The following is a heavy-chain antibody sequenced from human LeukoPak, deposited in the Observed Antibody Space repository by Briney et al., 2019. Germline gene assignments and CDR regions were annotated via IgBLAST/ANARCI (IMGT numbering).Heavy chain of an antibody. V-gene: IGHV3-23*01. Sequence: GGSLRLSCAASGFTFSTYGMIWVRQPPGKGLEWVSSIFPSGGEIHYADSVKGRFTISRDNSKNTLYLQMNSLRAEDTAVYYCARVLGVMRDYYDSSSDYYPDYWGQGTLVTVSS. D-gene: IGHD3-22*01. CDR3: ARVLGVMRDYYDSSSDYYPDY. J-gene: IGHJ4*02. CDR2: IFPSGGEI. CDR1: GFTFSTYG.